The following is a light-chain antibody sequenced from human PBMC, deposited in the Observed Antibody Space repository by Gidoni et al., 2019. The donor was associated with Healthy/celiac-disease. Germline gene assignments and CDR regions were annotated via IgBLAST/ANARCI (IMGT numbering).Light chain of an antibody. V-gene: IGKV3-15*01. CDR1: QSVSSN. Sequence: ELAMTQSPATRSVSPGERATLSCRGSQSVSSNLAWYQQKPGQAPRLLIYGASTRATGIPARFSGSGSGTDFTLTISSLQSEDFAVYYCQQYNNWPKTFGQGTKVEIK. J-gene: IGKJ1*01. CDR2: GAS. CDR3: QQYNNWPKT.